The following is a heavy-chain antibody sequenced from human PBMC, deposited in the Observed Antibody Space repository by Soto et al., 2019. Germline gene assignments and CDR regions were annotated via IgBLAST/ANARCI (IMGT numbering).Heavy chain of an antibody. CDR3: TTDLELLEYYYYYYMDV. D-gene: IGHD1-7*01. J-gene: IGHJ6*03. CDR1: GFTFSNAW. CDR2: IKSKTDGGTT. Sequence: GGSLRLSCAASGFTFSNAWMSWVRQAPGKGLEWVGRIKSKTDGGTTDYAAPVKGRFTISRDDSKNTLYLQMNSLKTEDTAVYYCTTDLELLEYYYYYYMDVWGKGTTVTVSS. V-gene: IGHV3-15*01.